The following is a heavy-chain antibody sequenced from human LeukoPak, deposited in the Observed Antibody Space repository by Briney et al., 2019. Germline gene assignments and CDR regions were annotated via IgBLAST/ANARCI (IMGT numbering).Heavy chain of an antibody. J-gene: IGHJ3*02. V-gene: IGHV1-2*02. CDR3: TVYDAFDI. Sequence: GASVKVSCKASGYTLTGYYMHWVRQAPGQGLEWMGWINPNSGGTNYAQKFQGRVTMTRDTSISTAYMELSRLRSDNTAVYYCTVYDAFDIWGQGTMVTVSS. CDR1: GYTLTGYY. D-gene: IGHD4-11*01. CDR2: INPNSGGT.